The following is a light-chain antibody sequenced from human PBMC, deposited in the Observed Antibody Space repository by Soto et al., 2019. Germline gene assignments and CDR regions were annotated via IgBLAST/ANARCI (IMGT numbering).Light chain of an antibody. CDR2: DVS. J-gene: IGLJ1*01. CDR1: SRDVGGYNY. V-gene: IGLV2-14*03. Sequence: QSVLTQPASLSGSPGQSITISCTGTSRDVGGYNYVSWYQHHPGKSPKLMIYDVSNRPSGVSNRFSGSKSGNTASLTISGLQPEDEADYYCSSYTTSNTRQIVFGTGTKLTVL. CDR3: SSYTTSNTRQIV.